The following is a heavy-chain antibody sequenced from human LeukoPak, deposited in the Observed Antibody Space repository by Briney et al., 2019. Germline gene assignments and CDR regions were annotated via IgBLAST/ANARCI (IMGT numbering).Heavy chain of an antibody. CDR1: GFTFGDHG. V-gene: IGHV3-33*01. D-gene: IGHD5-12*01. CDR3: ASDSGCGDLMGY. Sequence: GGSLRLSCAASGFTFGDHGMHWVRQAPGKGLEWVGVIWYDGGNKDYADSVKGRLTISRDNSKNTLHLQMNSVRAEDTAVYYCASDSGCGDLMGYWGQGTLVTVSS. CDR2: IWYDGGNK. J-gene: IGHJ4*02.